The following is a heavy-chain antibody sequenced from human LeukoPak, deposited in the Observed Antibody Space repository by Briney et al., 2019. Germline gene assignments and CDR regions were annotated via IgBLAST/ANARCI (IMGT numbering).Heavy chain of an antibody. CDR2: IYTSGST. V-gene: IGHV4-61*02. CDR1: GGSISSGSYY. Sequence: SQTLSLTCTVSGGSISSGSYYWSWIRQPAGKGLEWIGRIYTSGSTNYNPSLKSRVTISVDTSKNQFSLKLSSVTAADTAVYYCARAENYYFDSDGGDYFDYWGQGTLLTVSS. CDR3: ARAENYYFDSDGGDYFDY. J-gene: IGHJ4*02. D-gene: IGHD3-22*01.